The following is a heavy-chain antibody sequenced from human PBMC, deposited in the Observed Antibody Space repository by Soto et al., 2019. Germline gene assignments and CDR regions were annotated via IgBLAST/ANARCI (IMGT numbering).Heavy chain of an antibody. CDR1: GGSISSYY. J-gene: IGHJ4*02. D-gene: IGHD3-10*01. CDR2: IYYSGST. CDR3: ASYYYGSGSYGGLFDY. V-gene: IGHV4-59*01. Sequence: QVQLQESGPGLVKPSETLSLTCTVSGGSISSYYWSWIRQPPGKGLEWIGYIYYSGSTNYNPSLKSRVTISVDTSKNQFSLKLSSVTAADTAVYYCASYYYGSGSYGGLFDYWGQGTLVTVSS.